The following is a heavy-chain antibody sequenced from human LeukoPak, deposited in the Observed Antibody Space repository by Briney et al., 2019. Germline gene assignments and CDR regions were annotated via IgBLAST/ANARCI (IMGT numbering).Heavy chain of an antibody. Sequence: PGGSLRLSCATSGFTFTSNWMSWVRHAPGRGLEWVANIKPDGSAEYYAASVKGRFTVSRDNAKNSLYLQMNSLRAEDTVVYYCARANNSSWHNWGQGTLVTVSS. CDR2: IKPDGSAE. D-gene: IGHD6-13*01. J-gene: IGHJ4*02. V-gene: IGHV3-7*01. CDR3: ARANNSSWHN. CDR1: GFTFTSNW.